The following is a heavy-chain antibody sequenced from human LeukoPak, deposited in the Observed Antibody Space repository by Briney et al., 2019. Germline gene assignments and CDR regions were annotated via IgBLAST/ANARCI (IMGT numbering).Heavy chain of an antibody. V-gene: IGHV3-9*01. CDR2: ISWNSGSI. CDR1: GFTFDDYA. J-gene: IGHJ3*02. CDR3: AKDIREYSSTSEALDI. D-gene: IGHD6-6*01. Sequence: GGSLRLSCAASGFTFDDYAMHWVRQAPGKGLEWVSGISWNSGSIGYADSVKGRFTISRDNAKNSLYLQMNSLRAEDTALYYCAKDIREYSSTSEALDIWGQGTMVTVSS.